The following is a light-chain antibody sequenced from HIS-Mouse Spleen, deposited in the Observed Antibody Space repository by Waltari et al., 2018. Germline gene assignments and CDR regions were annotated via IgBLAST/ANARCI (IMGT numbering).Light chain of an antibody. CDR1: SSDVGRYNL. J-gene: IGLJ2*01. Sequence: QSALTQPASVSGSPGPSITIPCTGTSSDVGRYNLLSWYQQHPGKAPKLMIYEGSKRPSGVSNRFSGSKSGNTASLTISGLQAEDEADYYCCSYAGSSTFVVFGGGTKLTVL. CDR2: EGS. V-gene: IGLV2-23*03. CDR3: CSYAGSSTFVV.